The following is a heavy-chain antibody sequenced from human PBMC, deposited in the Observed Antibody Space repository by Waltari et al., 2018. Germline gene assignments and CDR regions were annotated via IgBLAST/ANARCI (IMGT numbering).Heavy chain of an antibody. CDR2: ITDIGLT. Sequence: QVLLQQWGAGLLKPSETLSLSCAVHGGSSFSAYFWNWVRQVPGKGLEWIGEITDIGLTNYNPALKSRATISVDTSRNQFSLTLTSVTAADTALYYCARSAAIVVRGRYFQYWGQGTLVTVSS. V-gene: IGHV4-34*02. D-gene: IGHD3-10*01. CDR3: ARSAAIVVRGRYFQY. CDR1: GGSSFSAYF. J-gene: IGHJ1*01.